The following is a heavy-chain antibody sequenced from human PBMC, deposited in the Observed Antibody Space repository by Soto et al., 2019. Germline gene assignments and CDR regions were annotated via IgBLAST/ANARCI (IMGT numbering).Heavy chain of an antibody. CDR1: GFTFSNYI. CDR2: ILDDGNKK. Sequence: GGSLRLSCAASGFTFSNYIMFWVRQAPGKGLEWVSIILDDGNKKYYADSVKGRFTISRDNANNMLYLQMNSLIAEDTAVYYCTRDPRNKGLDPWGQGTMITVSS. J-gene: IGHJ5*02. CDR3: TRDPRNKGLDP. V-gene: IGHV3-30-3*01.